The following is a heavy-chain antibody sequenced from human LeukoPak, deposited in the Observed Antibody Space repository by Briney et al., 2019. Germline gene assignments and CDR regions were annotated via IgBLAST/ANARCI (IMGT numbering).Heavy chain of an antibody. D-gene: IGHD3-3*01. V-gene: IGHV4-34*01. CDR3: ARSTAYYDFWSGYYDVSFDP. Sequence: SETLSLTCAVYGGSFSGYYWSWIRQPPGKGLEWIGEINHSGSTNYNPSLKSRVTISVDTSKNQFSLKLSSVTAADTAVYYCARSTAYYDFWSGYYDVSFDPWGQGTLVTVSS. CDR1: GGSFSGYY. J-gene: IGHJ5*02. CDR2: INHSGST.